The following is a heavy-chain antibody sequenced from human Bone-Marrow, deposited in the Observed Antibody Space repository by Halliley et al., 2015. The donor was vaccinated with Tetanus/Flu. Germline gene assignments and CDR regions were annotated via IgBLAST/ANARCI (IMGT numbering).Heavy chain of an antibody. CDR2: FFHGGTA. V-gene: IGHV4-61*07. CDR3: ARQVMSASGHFAS. J-gene: IGHJ4*01. D-gene: IGHD3-16*01. Sequence: LEWIGFFFHGGTAISNPPLKSRVTMSFDPSRTQFSLLLSAVTAGDTAVFYCARQVMSASGHFASWGHGTLVTVSS.